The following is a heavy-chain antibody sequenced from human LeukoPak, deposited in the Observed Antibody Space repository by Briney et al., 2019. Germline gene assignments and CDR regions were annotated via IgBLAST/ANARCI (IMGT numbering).Heavy chain of an antibody. J-gene: IGHJ4*02. CDR2: ISGSSSYI. V-gene: IGHV3-21*01. CDR1: GFTFRSYS. D-gene: IGHD6-19*01. CDR3: ARESRGWSLGGYYCDS. Sequence: GGSLRLSCAASGFTFRSYSMNWVRQAPGKGLEWVSCISGSSSYIYYADSMKGRFTISRDNAKNSLYLQMNSLRVEDTAVYYCARESRGWSLGGYYCDSWGQGTLVTVSS.